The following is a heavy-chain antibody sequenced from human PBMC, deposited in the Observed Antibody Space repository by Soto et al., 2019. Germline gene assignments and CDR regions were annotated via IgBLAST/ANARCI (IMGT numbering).Heavy chain of an antibody. J-gene: IGHJ6*02. Sequence: ASVKVSCKASGYTFTSYYMHWVRQAPGQGLEWMGIIIPSVGSTSYAQMFQGRFTMTRDTSTSTFYMELSSLSFEDTAVFFCAREVTVTIFFDGGYYGMDVWGQGTTVTVSS. D-gene: IGHD4-17*01. CDR2: IIPSVGST. CDR3: AREVTVTIFFDGGYYGMDV. CDR1: GYTFTSYY. V-gene: IGHV1-46*01.